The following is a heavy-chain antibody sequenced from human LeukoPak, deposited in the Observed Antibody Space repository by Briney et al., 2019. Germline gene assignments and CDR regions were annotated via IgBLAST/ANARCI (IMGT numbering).Heavy chain of an antibody. CDR3: ARSYYDILTGDFYYYGMDV. V-gene: IGHV1-18*01. CDR2: ISAYNGNT. J-gene: IGHJ6*02. Sequence: ASVKVSCKASGYTFTSYGISWVRQAPGQGLEWMGWISAYNGNTNYAQKFQGRVTITRDTSASTAYMELSSLRSEDTAVYYCARSYYDILTGDFYYYGMDVWGQGTTVTVSS. D-gene: IGHD3-9*01. CDR1: GYTFTSYG.